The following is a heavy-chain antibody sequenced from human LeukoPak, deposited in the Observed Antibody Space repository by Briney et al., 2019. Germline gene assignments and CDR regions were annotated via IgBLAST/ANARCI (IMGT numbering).Heavy chain of an antibody. Sequence: GGSLRLSCAASGFTFSSYSMNWVRQAPGKGLEWVSSISSSSSYIYYADSVKGRFTISRDNAKNSLYLQMNSLRAEDTAVYYCARGYSGSEVSDYWGQGTLVTVSS. CDR1: GFTFSSYS. V-gene: IGHV3-21*01. CDR3: ARGYSGSEVSDY. CDR2: ISSSSSYI. J-gene: IGHJ4*02. D-gene: IGHD5-12*01.